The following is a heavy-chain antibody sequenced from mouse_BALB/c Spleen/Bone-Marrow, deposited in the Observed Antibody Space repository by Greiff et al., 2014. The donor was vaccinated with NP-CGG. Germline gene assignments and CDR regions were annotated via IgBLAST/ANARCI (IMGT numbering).Heavy chain of an antibody. D-gene: IGHD1-1*02. CDR1: GFTFSDFY. J-gene: IGHJ4*01. CDR3: ARSGERYGAMDY. V-gene: IGHV5-4*02. CDR2: ISDGGTYT. Sequence: VQLQQSGGGLVKPGGSLKLSCAASGFTFSDFYMFWFRQTPEKRLEWVATISDGGTYTYYPDSVKGRLTISRDNAKNNLYLQMSSLKSEDTAMYYCARSGERYGAMDYWGQGTSVTVSS.